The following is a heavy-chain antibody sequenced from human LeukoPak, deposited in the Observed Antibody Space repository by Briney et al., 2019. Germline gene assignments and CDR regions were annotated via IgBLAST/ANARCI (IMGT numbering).Heavy chain of an antibody. D-gene: IGHD2-2*02. J-gene: IGHJ6*03. CDR1: GGSFSGYY. CDR2: INHSGST. V-gene: IGHV4-34*01. CDR3: ARGTYIVVVPAAILSGYMDV. Sequence: SETLSLTCAVYGGSFSGYYWSWIRQPPGKGLEWIGEINHSGSTNHNPSLKSRVTISVDTSKNQFSLKLSSVTAADTAVYYCARGTYIVVVPAAILSGYMDVWGKGTTVTVSS.